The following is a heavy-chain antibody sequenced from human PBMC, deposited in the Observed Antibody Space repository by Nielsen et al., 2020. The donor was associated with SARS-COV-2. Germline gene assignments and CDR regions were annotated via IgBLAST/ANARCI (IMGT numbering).Heavy chain of an antibody. Sequence: SQTLSLTCAVYGGSFSGYYWSWIRQPPGKGLEWIGEINHSGSTNYNPSLKSRVTISVDTSKNQFSLNLSSVIAVDTAVYYCARDPRYYDFWSGYLTEPRDPVNYYYYYMDVWGKGTTVTVSS. CDR3: ARDPRYYDFWSGYLTEPRDPVNYYYYYMDV. J-gene: IGHJ6*03. D-gene: IGHD3-3*01. CDR2: INHSGST. CDR1: GGSFSGYY. V-gene: IGHV4-34*01.